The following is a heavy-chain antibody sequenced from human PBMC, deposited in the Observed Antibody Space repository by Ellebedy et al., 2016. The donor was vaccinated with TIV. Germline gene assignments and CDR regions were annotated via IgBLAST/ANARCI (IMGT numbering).Heavy chain of an antibody. Sequence: MPSETLSLTCSVSGGSINNYYWTWIRQPPGQGLEWIGDAHHSGISHIHPSLKSRVTLSLDTSKNQFSLDLSSVTAADTATYYCARDLGRYGMDVWGQGTTVTVSS. V-gene: IGHV4-59*01. CDR2: AHHSGIS. J-gene: IGHJ6*02. CDR3: ARDLGRYGMDV. CDR1: GGSINNYY.